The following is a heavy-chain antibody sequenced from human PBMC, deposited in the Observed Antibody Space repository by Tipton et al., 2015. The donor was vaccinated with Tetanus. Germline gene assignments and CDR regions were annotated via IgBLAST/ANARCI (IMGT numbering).Heavy chain of an antibody. V-gene: IGHV3-74*01. CDR1: GFTFSSSC. CDR2: INSDGSST. Sequence: GSLRLSCAASGFTFSSSCMHWARQGPGKGLVWVSRINSDGSSTTYADSVKGRFTISRDNSKNTLYLQMNSLRPEDTAVYYCAKEFQRARIRFFDSWGQGTQVTASS. J-gene: IGHJ4*02. D-gene: IGHD3-10*01. CDR3: AKEFQRARIRFFDS.